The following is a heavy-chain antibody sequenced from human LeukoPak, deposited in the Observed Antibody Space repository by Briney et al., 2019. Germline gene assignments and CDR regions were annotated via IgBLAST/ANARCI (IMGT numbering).Heavy chain of an antibody. CDR3: ARGDYDFWSGSLSFDP. J-gene: IGHJ5*02. V-gene: IGHV4-34*01. Sequence: SETLSLTCAVYGGSFSGYYWSWIRQPPGKGLEWLGEINHSESTNYNPSLKSRVTISVDTSKNQFSLKLSSVTAADTAVYYCARGDYDFWSGSLSFDPWGQGTLVTVSS. CDR2: INHSEST. D-gene: IGHD3-3*01. CDR1: GGSFSGYY.